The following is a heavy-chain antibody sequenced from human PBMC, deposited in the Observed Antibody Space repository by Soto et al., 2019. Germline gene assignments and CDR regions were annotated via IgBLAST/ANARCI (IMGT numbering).Heavy chain of an antibody. J-gene: IGHJ6*02. CDR2: VYYSGST. CDR3: ARVPLYPPPMGYYYGMDV. V-gene: IGHV4-31*03. CDR1: GCSISSGGYY. Sequence: ASETLSLTCTVSGCSISSGGYYWSWIRQHPGKGLEWIGYVYYSGSTYYNPSLKSRVTISVDTSKNQFSLKLSSVTAADTAVYYCARVPLYPPPMGYYYGMDVWGQGPRSPSP. D-gene: IGHD2-8*01.